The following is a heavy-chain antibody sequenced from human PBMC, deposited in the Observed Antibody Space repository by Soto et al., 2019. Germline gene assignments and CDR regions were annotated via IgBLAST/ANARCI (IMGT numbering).Heavy chain of an antibody. CDR1: GYTFTGYY. D-gene: IGHD3-3*01. CDR2: INPNSGGT. V-gene: IGHV1-2*02. Sequence: KVSCKASGYTFTGYYMHWVRQAPGQGLEWMGWINPNSGGTNYAQKFQGRVTMTRDTSISTAYMELSRLRSDDTAVYYCARGLEVLRFLEWYHYGMDVWGQGTTVTVS. J-gene: IGHJ6*02. CDR3: ARGLEVLRFLEWYHYGMDV.